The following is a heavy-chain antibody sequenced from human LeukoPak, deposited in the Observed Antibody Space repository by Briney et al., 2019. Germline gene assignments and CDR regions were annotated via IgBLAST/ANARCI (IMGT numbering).Heavy chain of an antibody. CDR3: ARQPSLRLVPGHFDY. D-gene: IGHD6-19*01. Sequence: SETLSLTCAVSGYSISSGYYWGWIRQPPGKGLEGIGSIYHSGSTYYNPSLKSRVTISVDTTQNQFSLKLSSVTAADTAVYYCARQPSLRLVPGHFDYWGQGTLVTVSS. J-gene: IGHJ4*02. CDR2: IYHSGST. V-gene: IGHV4-38-2*01. CDR1: GYSISSGYY.